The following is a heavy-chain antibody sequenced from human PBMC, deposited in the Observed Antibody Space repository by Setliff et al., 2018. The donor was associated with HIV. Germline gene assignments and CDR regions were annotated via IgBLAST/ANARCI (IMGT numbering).Heavy chain of an antibody. CDR2: IYPGDSET. V-gene: IGHV5-51*01. J-gene: IGHJ2*01. D-gene: IGHD3-9*01. Sequence: PGESLKISCKGSGYSFTSYWIGWVRQMPGKGPEWMGIIYPGDSETRHSPSFEGQVTISADKSISTAYLKWNSLKASDTAMYYCARSDYDVLTGFWYFDVWGRGTLVTVSS. CDR3: ARSDYDVLTGFWYFDV. CDR1: GYSFTSYW.